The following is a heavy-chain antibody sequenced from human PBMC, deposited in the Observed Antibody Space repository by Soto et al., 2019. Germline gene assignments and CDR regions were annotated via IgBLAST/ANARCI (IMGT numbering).Heavy chain of an antibody. D-gene: IGHD2-15*01. CDR2: ISSSSSYI. Sequence: EVQLVESGGGLVKPGGSLRLSCAASGFTFSSYSMNWVRQAPGKGLEWVSSISSSSSYIYYADSVKGRFTISRDNAKNSLYLQMNSLRAEDTAVYYCAGTFRGGHYGMDVWGQGTTVTVSS. J-gene: IGHJ6*02. CDR3: AGTFRGGHYGMDV. V-gene: IGHV3-21*01. CDR1: GFTFSSYS.